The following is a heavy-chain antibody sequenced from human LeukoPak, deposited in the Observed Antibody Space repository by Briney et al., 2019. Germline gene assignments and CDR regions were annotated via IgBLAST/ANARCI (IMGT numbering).Heavy chain of an antibody. CDR1: GASISSDNYH. Sequence: SETLSLTCSISGASISSDNYHWGWIRQTPGKGLGWIGSIFYSGSPYYNPSLKSRAAISIETSKNQFSLKLSSVTAADTAVYYCARGEYYDSSSYCFDYWGQGTLVTVSS. D-gene: IGHD3-22*01. CDR3: ARGEYYDSSSYCFDY. CDR2: IFYSGSP. J-gene: IGHJ4*02. V-gene: IGHV4-39*07.